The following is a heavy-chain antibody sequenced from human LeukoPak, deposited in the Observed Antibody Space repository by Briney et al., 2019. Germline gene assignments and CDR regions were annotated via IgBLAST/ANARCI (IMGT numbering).Heavy chain of an antibody. V-gene: IGHV1-18*01. CDR2: ISAYNGNT. CDR1: GYTFTSYG. D-gene: IGHD1-1*01. Sequence: ASVKVSCKASGYTFTSYGINWARQAPGQGLEWMGWISAYNGNTNYAQKLQGRVTLTTDTSTSTAYMELRSLRSDDTAVYYCARDYGNESFDYWGQGTLVTVSS. J-gene: IGHJ4*02. CDR3: ARDYGNESFDY.